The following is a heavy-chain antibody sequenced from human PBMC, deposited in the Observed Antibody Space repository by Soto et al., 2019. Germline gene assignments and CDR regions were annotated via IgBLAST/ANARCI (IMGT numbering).Heavy chain of an antibody. D-gene: IGHD6-13*01. CDR3: ASSRGTSYSSDY. CDR1: GFTFSSYA. J-gene: IGHJ4*02. CDR2: ISYDGSNK. V-gene: IGHV3-30-3*01. Sequence: ESGGGVVQPGRSLRLSCAASGFTFSSYAMHWVRQAPGKGLEWVAVISYDGSNKYYADSVKGRFTISRDNSKNTLYLQMNSLRAEDTAVYYCASSRGTSYSSDYWGQGTLVTVSS.